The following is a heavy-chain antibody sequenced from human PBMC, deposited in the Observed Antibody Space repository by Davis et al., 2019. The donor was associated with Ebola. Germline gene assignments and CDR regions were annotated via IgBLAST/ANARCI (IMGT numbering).Heavy chain of an antibody. CDR2: IYHSGST. CDR3: ARAGSSGWYTTTMDV. J-gene: IGHJ6*02. D-gene: IGHD6-19*01. Sequence: SETLSLTCAVSGGSISSSNWWSWVRQPPGKGLEWIGEIYHSGSTNYNPSLKSRVTISVDKSKNQFSLKLSSVTAADTAVYYCARAGSSGWYTTTMDVWGQGTTVTVS. V-gene: IGHV4-4*02. CDR1: GGSISSSNW.